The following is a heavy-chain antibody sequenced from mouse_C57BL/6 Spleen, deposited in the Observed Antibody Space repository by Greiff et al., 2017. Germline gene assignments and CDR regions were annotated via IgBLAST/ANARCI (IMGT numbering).Heavy chain of an antibody. J-gene: IGHJ4*01. CDR1: GYTFTSYW. V-gene: IGHV1-52*01. CDR2: IDPSDSET. CDR3: ARWGPGTRAMDY. Sequence: QVQLQQPGAELVRPGSSVKLSCKASGYTFTSYWMHWVKQRPIQGLEWIGNIDPSDSETHYNQKFKDKATLTVDKSSSKAYMQLSSLTSEDSAVYYCARWGPGTRAMDYWGQGTSVTVSS. D-gene: IGHD4-1*01.